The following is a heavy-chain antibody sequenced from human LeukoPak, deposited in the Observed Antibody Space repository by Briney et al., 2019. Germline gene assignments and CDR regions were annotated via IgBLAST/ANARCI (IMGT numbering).Heavy chain of an antibody. CDR3: ATLGSGSFHLAPYIFDY. CDR2: FDPEDGET. D-gene: IGHD3-10*01. V-gene: IGHV1-24*01. CDR1: GYTLTELS. Sequence: ASVKVSCKVSGYTLTELSMHWVRQAPGKGLEWMGGFDPEDGETSYAQKFQGRVSMTEDTSTDTAYMELSSLRSEDTAVYYCATLGSGSFHLAPYIFDYWGQGALVTVSS. J-gene: IGHJ4*02.